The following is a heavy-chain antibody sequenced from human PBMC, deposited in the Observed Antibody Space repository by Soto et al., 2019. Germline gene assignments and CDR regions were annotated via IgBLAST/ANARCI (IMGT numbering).Heavy chain of an antibody. Sequence: SVKVSCKASGGTFSTYTISWVRQAPGQGLEWLGGIVLGTTAYAQKFEDRVTMTTATSTNTVFLELRSLKSDDTAIYYCARDRLRGYDSSGFYSWGQGTMVTVSS. V-gene: IGHV1-69*16. CDR2: IVLGTT. CDR3: ARDRLRGYDSSGFYS. J-gene: IGHJ4*02. CDR1: GGTFSTYT. D-gene: IGHD3-22*01.